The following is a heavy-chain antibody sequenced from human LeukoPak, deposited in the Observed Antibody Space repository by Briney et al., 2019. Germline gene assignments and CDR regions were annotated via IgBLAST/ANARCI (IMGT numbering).Heavy chain of an antibody. Sequence: XXXWXXWVRQAPGXXXXXXXNIKQDGSEKYYVDSVKXRFTISREKXKKSLYLQMNSLRAEDTAVYYCXXXXXXXXXXXXXYPRFDYWGQGTLVTVSS. J-gene: IGHJ4*02. CDR1: XXXW. CDR3: XXXXXXXXXXXXXYPRFDY. CDR2: IKQDGSEK. V-gene: IGHV3-7*03.